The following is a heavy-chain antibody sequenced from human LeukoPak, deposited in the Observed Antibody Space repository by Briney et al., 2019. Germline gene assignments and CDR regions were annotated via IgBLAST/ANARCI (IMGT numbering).Heavy chain of an antibody. CDR2: IYSGGST. V-gene: IGHV3-53*01. Sequence: PGGSLRLSCAASGFTVSSNYMSWVRQAPGKGLEWVSVIYSGGSTYYADSVKGRSTISRDNSKNTLYLQMNSLRAEDTAVYYCAKEGVPAAIRRGWFGPWGQGTLVTVSS. D-gene: IGHD2-2*01. J-gene: IGHJ5*02. CDR3: AKEGVPAAIRRGWFGP. CDR1: GFTVSSNY.